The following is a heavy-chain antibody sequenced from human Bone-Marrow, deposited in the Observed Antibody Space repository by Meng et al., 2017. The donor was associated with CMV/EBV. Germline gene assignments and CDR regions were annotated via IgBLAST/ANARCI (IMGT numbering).Heavy chain of an antibody. D-gene: IGHD3-22*01. Sequence: GIFRSSGVSWVRQAPGQGLEWMGSFIPVFKTTNYAQKFQGRLTITADESTSTAYMELRSLRSEDTAVYYCAREFANYSDSSGYYLDFWGQGSLVTVSS. CDR3: AREFANYSDSSGYYLDF. V-gene: IGHV1-69*15. CDR1: GIFRSSG. CDR2: FIPVFKTT. J-gene: IGHJ4*02.